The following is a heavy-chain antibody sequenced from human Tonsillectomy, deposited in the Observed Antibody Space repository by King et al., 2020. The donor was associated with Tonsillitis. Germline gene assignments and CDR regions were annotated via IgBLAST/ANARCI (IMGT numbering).Heavy chain of an antibody. J-gene: IGHJ4*01. Sequence: VQLQQWGAGLLKPSETLSLTCAVYGGSFSGYYWSWIRQPPGKGLEWIGXINXXXXTNXNXSLKSRVTISVDTSKNQFSLKLSSVTAADTAVYYCARVYXDILXGXXHXDYXXXXTLV. CDR1: GGSFSGYY. CDR3: ARVYXDILXGXXHXDY. D-gene: IGHD3-9*01. V-gene: IGHV4-34*01. CDR2: INXXXXT.